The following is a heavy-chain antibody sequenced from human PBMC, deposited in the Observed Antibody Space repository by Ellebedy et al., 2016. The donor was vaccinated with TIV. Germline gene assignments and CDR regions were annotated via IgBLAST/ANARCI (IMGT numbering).Heavy chain of an antibody. V-gene: IGHV1-69*13. D-gene: IGHD3-22*01. CDR1: GGTFSSYA. J-gene: IGHJ4*02. Sequence: SVKVSXXASGGTFSSYAISWVRQAPGQGLEWMGGIIPIFGTANYAQKFQGRVTITADESTSTAYMELSSLRSEDTAVYYCARDLNYYDSSGYYLTYWGQGTLVTVSS. CDR2: IIPIFGTA. CDR3: ARDLNYYDSSGYYLTY.